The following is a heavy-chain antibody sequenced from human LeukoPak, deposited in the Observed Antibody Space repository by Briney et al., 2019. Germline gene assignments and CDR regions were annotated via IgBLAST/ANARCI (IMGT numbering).Heavy chain of an antibody. CDR1: GYTFTGYY. CDR3: ARADCSEDDDYFDY. V-gene: IGHV1-2*02. J-gene: IGHJ4*02. CDR2: INPNSGGT. D-gene: IGHD3-10*02. Sequence: ASVKVSCKASGYTFTGYYMHWVRQAPGQGREWMGWINPNSGGTNYAQKFQGRVTMTRDTSISTAYMELSRLRSDDTAVYYCARADCSEDDDYFDYWGQGTLVTVSS.